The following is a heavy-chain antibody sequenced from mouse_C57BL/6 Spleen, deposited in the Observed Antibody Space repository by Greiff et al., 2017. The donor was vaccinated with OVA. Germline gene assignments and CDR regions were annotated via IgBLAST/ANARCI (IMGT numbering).Heavy chain of an antibody. Sequence: VKLMESGAELARPGASVKMSCKASGYTFTSYTMHWVKQRPGQGLEWIGYINPSSGYTKYNQKFKDKATLTADKSSSTAYMQLSSLTSEDSAVYYCARHPSGTWDYWGQGTTLTVSS. D-gene: IGHD4-1*01. CDR2: INPSSGYT. J-gene: IGHJ2*01. CDR1: GYTFTSYT. V-gene: IGHV1-4*01. CDR3: ARHPSGTWDY.